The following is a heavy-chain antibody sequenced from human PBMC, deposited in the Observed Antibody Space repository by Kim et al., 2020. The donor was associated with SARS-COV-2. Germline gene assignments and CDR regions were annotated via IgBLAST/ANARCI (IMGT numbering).Heavy chain of an antibody. V-gene: IGHV4-31*02. CDR3: ATLGKRYGNSIDF. D-gene: IGHD5-18*01. J-gene: IGHJ4*02. Sequence: YTPALKSRITMSVDTSKNQFSLKLNSVTAADTAVYFCATLGKRYGNSIDFWGQGTPVTVSS.